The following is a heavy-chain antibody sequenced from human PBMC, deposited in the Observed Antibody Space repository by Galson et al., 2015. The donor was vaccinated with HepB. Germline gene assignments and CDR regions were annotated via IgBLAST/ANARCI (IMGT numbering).Heavy chain of an antibody. CDR1: GFSLSTSGVG. CDR3: AHRQDIVVVVAARADAFDI. J-gene: IGHJ3*02. D-gene: IGHD2-15*01. V-gene: IGHV2-5*02. Sequence: PALVKPTQTLTLTCTFSGFSLSTSGVGVGWIRQPPGKALEWLALIYWDDDKRYSPSLKSRLTITKDTSKNQVVLTMTNMDPVDTATYYCAHRQDIVVVVAARADAFDIWGQGTMVTVSS. CDR2: IYWDDDK.